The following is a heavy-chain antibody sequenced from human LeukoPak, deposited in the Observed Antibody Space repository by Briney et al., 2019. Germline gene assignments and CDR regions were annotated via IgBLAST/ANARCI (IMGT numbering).Heavy chain of an antibody. CDR1: GGSFSGYY. D-gene: IGHD2-21*02. V-gene: IGHV4-34*01. Sequence: SETLTLTCAVYGGSFSGYYWSWIRQPPGKGLEWIGEINHSGSTNYNPSLKSRVTISVDTSKNQFSLKLSSVTAADTAVYYCAKGVKQIVVVTAQHYLDYWGQGTLVTVSS. CDR3: AKGVKQIVVVTAQHYLDY. J-gene: IGHJ4*02. CDR2: INHSGST.